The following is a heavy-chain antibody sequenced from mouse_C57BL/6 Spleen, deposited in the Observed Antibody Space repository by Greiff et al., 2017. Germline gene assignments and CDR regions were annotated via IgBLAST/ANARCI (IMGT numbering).Heavy chain of an antibody. J-gene: IGHJ2*01. CDR3: ARQNYGSLYYFDY. V-gene: IGHV5-9*01. CDR1: GFTFSSYT. Sequence: EVQGVESGGGLVKPGGSLKLSCAASGFTFSSYTMSWVRQTPEKRLEWVATISGGGGNTYYPDSVKGRFTISRDNAKNTLYLQMSSLRSEDTALYYCARQNYGSLYYFDYWGQGTTLTVSS. CDR2: ISGGGGNT. D-gene: IGHD1-1*01.